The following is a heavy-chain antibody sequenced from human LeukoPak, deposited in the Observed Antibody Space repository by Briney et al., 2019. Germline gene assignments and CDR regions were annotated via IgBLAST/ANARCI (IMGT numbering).Heavy chain of an antibody. V-gene: IGHV3-7*01. CDR2: IKEDGSEK. J-gene: IGHJ4*02. CDR1: GFTFSTYW. Sequence: GGSLRLSCAVSGFTFSTYWMSWVRQAPGKGLEWVANIKEDGSEKNYVDSVKGRFTISRDNTKNSLYLQMNSLRAEDTAVYYCARDSPEATITGFDYWGQGALVTVSS. CDR3: ARDSPEATITGFDY. D-gene: IGHD5-12*01.